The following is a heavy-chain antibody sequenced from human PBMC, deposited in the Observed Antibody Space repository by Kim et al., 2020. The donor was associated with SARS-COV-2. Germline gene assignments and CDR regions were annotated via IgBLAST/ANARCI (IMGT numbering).Heavy chain of an antibody. CDR1: GYTFTSYY. Sequence: ASVKVSYKASGYTFTSYYMHWVRQAPGQGLEWMGLINPSGGSTSYAQKFQGRATMTRDTSTSTAYMELSSLRSEDTAVYYCARGGVRYFGWLSCGDYWGQGALVTVSS. J-gene: IGHJ4*02. V-gene: IGHV1-46*01. CDR2: INPSGGST. CDR3: ARGGVRYFGWLSCGDY. D-gene: IGHD3-9*01.